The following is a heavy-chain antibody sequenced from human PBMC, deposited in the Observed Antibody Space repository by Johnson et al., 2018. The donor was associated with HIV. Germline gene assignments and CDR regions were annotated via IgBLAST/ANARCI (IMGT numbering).Heavy chain of an antibody. CDR3: ARALTTDAFDI. CDR2: INSDGTGT. Sequence: VQLVESGGGLAEPGRSLRLSCEASGFKFDDYAMHWVRQGPGKGLVWVSRINSDGTGTSYADSVKGRFTVSRDNAKNTLYLQMNSLRAEDTAVYYCARALTTDAFDIWGQGTMVTVSS. V-gene: IGHV3-74*02. D-gene: IGHD4-17*01. CDR1: GFKFDDYA. J-gene: IGHJ3*02.